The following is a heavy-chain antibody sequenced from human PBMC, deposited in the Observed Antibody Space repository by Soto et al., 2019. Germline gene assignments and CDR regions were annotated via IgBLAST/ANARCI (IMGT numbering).Heavy chain of an antibody. V-gene: IGHV1-69*06. J-gene: IGHJ4*02. CDR2: IIPVFNTT. CDR1: GGTFSSYT. D-gene: IGHD6-19*01. Sequence: QVHLVQSEAEVKKPGSSVKVSCKASGGTFSSYTVSWVRQAPGQGLEWVGGIIPVFNTTYYAQKFQGRVTILADKSTSTAYMELSNLRSEDTAVYYCARSLGRGWTPYWGQGTLVTVS. CDR3: ARSLGRGWTPY.